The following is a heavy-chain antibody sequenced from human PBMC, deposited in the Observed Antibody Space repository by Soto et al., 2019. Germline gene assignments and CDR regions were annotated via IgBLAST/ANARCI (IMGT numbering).Heavy chain of an antibody. V-gene: IGHV1-69*01. CDR2: IIPIFGTA. CDR3: ARAQLGDSHYYDSSGYFDY. Sequence: QVQLVQSGAEVKKPGSSVKVSCNASGGTFSSYAISWVRQAPGQGLEWMGWIIPIFGTANYAQKFQGRVTITADESRSKAYMALSSLRSEDTAVYYCARAQLGDSHYYDSSGYFDYWGQGTLVTVSA. D-gene: IGHD3-22*01. CDR1: GGTFSSYA. J-gene: IGHJ4*02.